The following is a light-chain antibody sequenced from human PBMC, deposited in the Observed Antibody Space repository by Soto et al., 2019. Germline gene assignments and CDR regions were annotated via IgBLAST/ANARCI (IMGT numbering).Light chain of an antibody. CDR3: MQARQLRT. CDR1: QSLLHSDVYNY. J-gene: IGKJ1*01. CDR2: LGS. Sequence: DIVMAQSPLSLPVTPGEPASICCGSSQSLLHSDVYNYLDWYLQKPGQSPQLLIYLGSNRASGVPDRFSGSGSGTDFTLRISRVEAEDVGVYNGMQARQLRTFGQGTKVDIK. V-gene: IGKV2-28*01.